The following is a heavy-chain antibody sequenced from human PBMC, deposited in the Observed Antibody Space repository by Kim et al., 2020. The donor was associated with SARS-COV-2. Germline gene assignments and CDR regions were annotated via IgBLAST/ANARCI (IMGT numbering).Heavy chain of an antibody. D-gene: IGHD3-10*01. J-gene: IGHJ3*02. CDR1: GFTFSSYA. CDR3: ARGVTMVRGAFDI. CDR2: ISYDGSNK. Sequence: GGSLRLSCAASGFTFSSYAMHWVRQAPGKGLEWVAVISYDGSNKYYADSVKGRFTISRDNSKNTLYLQMNSLRAEDTAVYYRARGVTMVRGAFDIWGQGTMVTVSS. V-gene: IGHV3-30*04.